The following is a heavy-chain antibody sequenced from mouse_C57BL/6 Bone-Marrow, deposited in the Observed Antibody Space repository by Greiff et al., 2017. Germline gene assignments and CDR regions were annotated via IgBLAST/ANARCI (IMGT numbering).Heavy chain of an antibody. CDR3: ARPDYYGSSYGFAY. Sequence: EVKVVESGGGLVKPGGSLKLSCAASGFTFSDYGMHWVRQAPEKGLEWVAYISSGSSTIYYADTVKGRFTISRDNAKNTLFLQMTSLRSEDTAMYYCARPDYYGSSYGFAYWGQGTLDTVSA. J-gene: IGHJ3*01. CDR2: ISSGSSTI. D-gene: IGHD1-1*01. CDR1: GFTFSDYG. V-gene: IGHV5-17*01.